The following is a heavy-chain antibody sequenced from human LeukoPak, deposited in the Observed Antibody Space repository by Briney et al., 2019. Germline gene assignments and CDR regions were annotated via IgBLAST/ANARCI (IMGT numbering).Heavy chain of an antibody. Sequence: GGSLRLSCAASGFTVSSNYMSWVRQAPGKGLEWVSVIYSGGSTYYADSVKGRFTISRDNSKNTLYLQMNSLRTEDTALYYCARDSSGSLDYWGQGTLVTVSS. CDR3: ARDSSGSLDY. CDR2: IYSGGST. D-gene: IGHD1-26*01. J-gene: IGHJ4*02. CDR1: GFTVSSNY. V-gene: IGHV3-53*05.